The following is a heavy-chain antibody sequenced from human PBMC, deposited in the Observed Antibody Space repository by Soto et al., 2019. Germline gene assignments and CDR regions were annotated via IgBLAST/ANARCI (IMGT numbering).Heavy chain of an antibody. Sequence: QVQLQESGPGLVKPSQTLSLTCTVSGGSISSGGYYWTWIRQYPGKGLEWIGYIYYSGSTFYNPSLKSRVSISVDTSKNQFSLNLSSVTAADTAGYYCARGLSVTLFDYWGQGTLVTVSS. V-gene: IGHV4-31*03. D-gene: IGHD4-17*01. CDR2: IYYSGST. J-gene: IGHJ4*02. CDR3: ARGLSVTLFDY. CDR1: GGSISSGGYY.